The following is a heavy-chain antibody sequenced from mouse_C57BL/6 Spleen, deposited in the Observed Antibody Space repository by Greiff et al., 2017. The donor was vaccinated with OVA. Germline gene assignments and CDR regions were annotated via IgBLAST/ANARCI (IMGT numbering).Heavy chain of an antibody. CDR3: ASELGHFDY. V-gene: IGHV5-4*03. CDR2: ISDGGSYT. Sequence: DVKLVESGGGLVKPGGSLKLSCAASGFTFSSYAMSWVRQTPEKRLEWVATISDGGSYTYYPDNVKGRFTISRDNAKNNLYLQMSHLKSEDTAMYYCASELGHFDYWGQGTTLTVSS. J-gene: IGHJ2*01. D-gene: IGHD4-1*01. CDR1: GFTFSSYA.